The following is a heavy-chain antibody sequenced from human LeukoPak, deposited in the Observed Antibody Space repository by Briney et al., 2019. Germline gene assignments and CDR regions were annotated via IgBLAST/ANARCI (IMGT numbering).Heavy chain of an antibody. CDR1: GGSISSYY. D-gene: IGHD6-19*01. CDR2: IYYSGST. CDR3: ARSIVVAESGFDY. J-gene: IGHJ4*02. V-gene: IGHV4-59*01. Sequence: SETLSLTCTVSGGSISSYYWSWIRQPPGKGLEWIGYIYYSGSTNYNPSLKSRVTISVDTSKNQFSLKLSSVTAADTAVYYCARSIVVAESGFDYWGQGTLVTVSS.